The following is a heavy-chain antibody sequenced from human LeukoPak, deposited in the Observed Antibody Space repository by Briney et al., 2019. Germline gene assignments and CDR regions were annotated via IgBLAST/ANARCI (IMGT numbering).Heavy chain of an antibody. Sequence: PGGSLRLSCAASGFTFSSYAMSWVRQAPGKGPEWVSAISGSGGSTYYADSVKGRFTVSRDNSKNSLFLQMNSLESEDTALYYCARDMGGGNGAFDIWGQGTMVIVSS. CDR1: GFTFSSYA. D-gene: IGHD3-16*01. J-gene: IGHJ3*02. CDR3: ARDMGGGNGAFDI. CDR2: ISGSGGST. V-gene: IGHV3-23*01.